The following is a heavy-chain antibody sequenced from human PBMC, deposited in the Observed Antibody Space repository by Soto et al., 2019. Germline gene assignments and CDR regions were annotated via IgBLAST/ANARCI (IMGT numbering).Heavy chain of an antibody. V-gene: IGHV1-2*02. CDR3: GRGRSGELVIFY. Sequence: SVKVSCKASGYTFSGYYIHWVRQAPGQAPEWVGEIGPKSGGTRYAQKFQGRVTMTKDTSITTVYMELRNLSPDDTAVYFCGRGRSGELVIFYWGQGTLVTVSS. CDR2: IGPKSGGT. CDR1: GYTFSGYY. D-gene: IGHD1-26*01. J-gene: IGHJ4*02.